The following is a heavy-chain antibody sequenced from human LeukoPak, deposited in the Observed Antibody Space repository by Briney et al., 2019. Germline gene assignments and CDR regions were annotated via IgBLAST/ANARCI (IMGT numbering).Heavy chain of an antibody. CDR2: ISAYNGNT. D-gene: IGHD6-6*01. V-gene: IGHV1-18*04. CDR3: ARARPPIDY. CDR1: GYTFTGYY. J-gene: IGHJ4*02. Sequence: ASVKVSCKASGYTFTGYYMHGVRQAPGQGLEWMGWISAYNGNTNYAQKLQGRVTMTTDTSTSTAYMELRSLRSDDTAVYYCARARPPIDYWGQGTLVTVSS.